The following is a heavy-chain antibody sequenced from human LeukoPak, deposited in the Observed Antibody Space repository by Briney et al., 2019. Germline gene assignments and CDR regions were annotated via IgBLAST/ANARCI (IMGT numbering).Heavy chain of an antibody. Sequence: SETLSLTCTVSGGSISSYYRSWIRQPPGKGLEWIGYIYTSGSTNYNPSLKSRVTISVDTSKNQSSLKLSSVTAADTAVYYCRGYSGYDLDYWGQGTLVTVSS. CDR2: IYTSGST. D-gene: IGHD5-12*01. J-gene: IGHJ4*02. CDR3: RGYSGYDLDY. CDR1: GGSISSYY. V-gene: IGHV4-4*09.